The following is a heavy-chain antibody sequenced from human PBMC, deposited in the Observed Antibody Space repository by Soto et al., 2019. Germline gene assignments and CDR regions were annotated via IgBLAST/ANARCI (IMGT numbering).Heavy chain of an antibody. CDR1: GFTFSNAW. V-gene: IGHV3-15*01. J-gene: IGHJ6*02. Sequence: GGSLRLSCAASGFTFSNAWMSWVRQAPGKGLEWVGRIKSKTDGGTTDYAAPVKGRFTISRDDSKNTLYLQMNSLKTEGTAVYYCTTDSDVVVPAATLYYYYYGMDVWGQGTTVTVSS. CDR3: TTDSDVVVPAATLYYYYYGMDV. D-gene: IGHD2-2*01. CDR2: IKSKTDGGTT.